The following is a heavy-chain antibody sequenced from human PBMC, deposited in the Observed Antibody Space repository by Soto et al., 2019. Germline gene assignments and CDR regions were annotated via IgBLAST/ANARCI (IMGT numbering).Heavy chain of an antibody. CDR3: AKVSLGALTFTDYYYYGLDV. V-gene: IGHV3-11*01. J-gene: IGHJ6*02. CDR2: ISSGGDTT. CDR1: GFTFSDYY. D-gene: IGHD1-26*01. Sequence: GGSLRLSCAASGFTFSDYYMSWIRQAPGKGLEWVSYISSGGDTTYYADSVKGRVTISRDNSKNTLYLQMNSLRAEDTAVYYCAKVSLGALTFTDYYYYGLDVWGQGTTVTVSS.